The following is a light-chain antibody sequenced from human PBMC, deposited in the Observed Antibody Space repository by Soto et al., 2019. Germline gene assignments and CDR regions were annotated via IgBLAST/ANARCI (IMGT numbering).Light chain of an antibody. Sequence: QSVLTQPPSVAAAPGQKVTISCSGSSSNIGNNYLSWYQQLPGTAPKLLIYDTNERPSRIPDRFSGSKSGTSTTLGITALQTGDEADYYCGTWDSSLSAHVVFGGGTKLTVL. CDR2: DTN. CDR1: SSNIGNNY. J-gene: IGLJ2*01. CDR3: GTWDSSLSAHVV. V-gene: IGLV1-51*01.